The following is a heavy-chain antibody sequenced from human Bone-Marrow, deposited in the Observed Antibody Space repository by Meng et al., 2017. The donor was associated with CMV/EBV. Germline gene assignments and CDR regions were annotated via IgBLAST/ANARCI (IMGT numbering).Heavy chain of an antibody. J-gene: IGHJ3*02. D-gene: IGHD3-22*01. CDR2: IKQDGSEK. Sequence: GGSLRLSCAASGFTFSSYWMSWVRQAPGKGLEWVANIKQDGSEKYYVDSVKGRFTISGDNAKNSLYLQMNSLRAEDTAVYYCAITTLVAAFDIWGQGTMVTVSS. CDR3: AITTLVAAFDI. CDR1: GFTFSSYW. V-gene: IGHV3-7*01.